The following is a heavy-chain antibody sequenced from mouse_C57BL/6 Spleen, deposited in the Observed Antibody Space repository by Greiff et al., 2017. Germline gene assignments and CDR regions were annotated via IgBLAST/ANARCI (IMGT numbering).Heavy chain of an antibody. CDR3: TRGYGSSLHAMDY. D-gene: IGHD1-1*01. Sequence: QVQLQQSGAELVRPGASVTLSCKASGYTFTDYEMHWVKQTPVHGLEWIGAIDPETGGTAYNQKFKGKAILTADKSSSTAYMELRSLTSEDSAVYYCTRGYGSSLHAMDYWGQGTSVTVSS. V-gene: IGHV1-15*01. J-gene: IGHJ4*01. CDR1: GYTFTDYE. CDR2: IDPETGGT.